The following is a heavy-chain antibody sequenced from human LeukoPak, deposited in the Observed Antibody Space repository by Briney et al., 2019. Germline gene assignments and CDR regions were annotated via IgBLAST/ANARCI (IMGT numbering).Heavy chain of an antibody. Sequence: GGSLRLSCAASGFPFSSYAMNWVRQAPGKGLEWVSVIAGSDGFTQYADSVKGRFTISRDNSKNTVYPQMNRLRVEDTALYYCVRSLDYWGQGTLVTVSS. V-gene: IGHV3-23*01. CDR2: IAGSDGFT. J-gene: IGHJ4*02. CDR3: VRSLDY. CDR1: GFPFSSYA.